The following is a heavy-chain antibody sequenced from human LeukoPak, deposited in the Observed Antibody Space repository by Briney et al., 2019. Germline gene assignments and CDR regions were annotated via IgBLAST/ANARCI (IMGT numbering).Heavy chain of an antibody. CDR2: INPNSGVT. V-gene: IGHV1-2*02. CDR1: GYTFTGYY. Sequence: ASVKVSCKASGYTFTGYYMHWVRQAPGQGLEWMGWINPNSGVTNYPQKFQGRVTVTRDTSISTAYMELSRLASDDTAVYYCARGGAVEVPGDDIDYWGRGALVTVSS. J-gene: IGHJ4*02. D-gene: IGHD4-17*01. CDR3: ARGGAVEVPGDDIDY.